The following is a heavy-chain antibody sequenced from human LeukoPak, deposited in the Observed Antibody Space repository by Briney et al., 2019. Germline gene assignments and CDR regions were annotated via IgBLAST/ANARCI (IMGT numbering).Heavy chain of an antibody. CDR3: ARQGDYVWGSYRWYYFDY. J-gene: IGHJ4*02. D-gene: IGHD3-16*02. Sequence: PSETLSLTCTVSGGSISASSYYWAWIRQPPGRGLEWIGSIHYSGTTYYNPSLKSRVTISIDTSKNQFSLKLISVTAADTAVYYCARQGDYVWGSYRWYYFDYWGQGTLVTVSS. V-gene: IGHV4-39*01. CDR2: IHYSGTT. CDR1: GGSISASSYY.